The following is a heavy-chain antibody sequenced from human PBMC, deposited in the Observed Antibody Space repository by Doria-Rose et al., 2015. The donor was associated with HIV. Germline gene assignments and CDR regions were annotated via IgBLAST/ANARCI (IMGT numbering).Heavy chain of an antibody. CDR1: GVSLSSPGMG. J-gene: IGHJ4*02. CDR2: IFSDDER. D-gene: IGHD6-13*01. Sequence: SGPVPVKPTETLTLTCTVSGVSLSSPGMGVSWIRQPPGKALEWLANIFSDDERYYQTSLKSRLTISRGTSKSQVVLTMTDMDPVDTATYYCARIKSSRWYHKYYFDFWGQGTLVIVSA. V-gene: IGHV2-26*01. CDR3: ARIKSSRWYHKYYFDF.